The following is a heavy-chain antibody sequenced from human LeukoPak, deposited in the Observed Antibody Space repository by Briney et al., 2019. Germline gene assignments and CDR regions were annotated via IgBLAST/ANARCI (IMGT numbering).Heavy chain of an antibody. Sequence: SETLSLTCTVSGGSISSSSYYWGWIRQPPGKGLEWIGSIYYSGSTYYNPSLKSRVTISVDTSKNQFSLKLSSVTAADTAVYHCARLGDRNSGYSYGYPVGYWGQGTLVTVSS. J-gene: IGHJ4*02. D-gene: IGHD5-18*01. CDR2: IYYSGST. CDR1: GGSISSSSYY. V-gene: IGHV4-39*01. CDR3: ARLGDRNSGYSYGYPVGY.